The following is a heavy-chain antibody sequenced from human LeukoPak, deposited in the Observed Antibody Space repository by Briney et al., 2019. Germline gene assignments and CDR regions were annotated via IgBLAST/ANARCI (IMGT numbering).Heavy chain of an antibody. CDR2: IKQDGSEK. D-gene: IGHD6-13*01. CDR3: ARVGGRSSWYGAYYYYYMDV. J-gene: IGHJ6*03. V-gene: IGHV3-7*01. Sequence: GGSLRLSCAASGFTFSSYWMSWVRQAPGKGLEWVANIKQDGSEKYYVDSVEGRFTISRDNAKNSLYLQMNSLRAEDTAVYYCARVGGRSSWYGAYYYYYMDVWGKGTTVTISS. CDR1: GFTFSSYW.